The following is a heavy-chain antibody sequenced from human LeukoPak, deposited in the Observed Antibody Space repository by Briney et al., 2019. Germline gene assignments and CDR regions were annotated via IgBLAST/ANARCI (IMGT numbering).Heavy chain of an antibody. J-gene: IGHJ4*02. V-gene: IGHV3-48*01. Sequence: GGSLRLSCGASGYPFSSYSVKWVRQAPGRGVEWVSYISSSSGTIKYADSVKGRFILSRDNAKNSLYLQMNSLRVEDTAVYYCANVAKYYYGSETYYFFEHWGQGTPVTASS. CDR1: GYPFSSYS. CDR2: ISSSSGTI. D-gene: IGHD3-10*01. CDR3: ANVAKYYYGSETYYFFEH.